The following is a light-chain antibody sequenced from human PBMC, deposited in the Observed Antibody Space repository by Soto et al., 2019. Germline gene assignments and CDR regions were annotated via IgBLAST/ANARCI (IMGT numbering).Light chain of an antibody. CDR2: WAS. CDR3: QQYYNTPYT. V-gene: IGKV4-1*01. Sequence: DIVMTQSPDFLAVSLGERATITCKSSQNVLYRSRNKSSLSWYQQRPGQPPRLLLYWASTRESGVPDRFVGSGSETDFTLTISSLQAGDEAIYHCQQYYNTPYTFGQGTTLEIK. J-gene: IGKJ2*01. CDR1: QNVLYRSRNKSS.